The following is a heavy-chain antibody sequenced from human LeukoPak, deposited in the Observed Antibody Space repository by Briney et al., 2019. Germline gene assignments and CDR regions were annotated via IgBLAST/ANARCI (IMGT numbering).Heavy chain of an antibody. CDR2: IKQDGSEK. CDR3: ARSVDTAMVIIDY. CDR1: GFTFSSYW. D-gene: IGHD5-18*01. V-gene: IGHV3-7*01. J-gene: IGHJ4*02. Sequence: PGGSLRLSCAASGFTFSSYWMNWVRQAPGKGLEWVANIKQDGSEKYYVDSVKGRFTISRDNAKNSLYLQMNSLRAGDTAVYYCARSVDTAMVIIDYWGQGTLVTVSS.